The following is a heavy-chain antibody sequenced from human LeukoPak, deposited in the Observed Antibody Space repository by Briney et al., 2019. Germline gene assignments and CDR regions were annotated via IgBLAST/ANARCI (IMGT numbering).Heavy chain of an antibody. CDR3: ARDLGRKDGYNYGRYWYFDL. Sequence: GGSLRLSCAASGFTVSSNYMSWVRQAPGKGLEWISVIYSSGSTYYADSVKGRFTISRDNSKNTLYLQTNSLRAEDTAMYYCARDLGRKDGYNYGRYWYFDLWGRGTLVTVSS. D-gene: IGHD5-24*01. V-gene: IGHV3-53*01. CDR2: IYSSGST. CDR1: GFTVSSNY. J-gene: IGHJ2*01.